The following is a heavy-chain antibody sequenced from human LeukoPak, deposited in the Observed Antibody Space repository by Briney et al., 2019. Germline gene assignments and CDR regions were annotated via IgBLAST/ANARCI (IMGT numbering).Heavy chain of an antibody. D-gene: IGHD3-10*01. V-gene: IGHV1-58*01. CDR3: AATGFFDMVRGVMSFDY. J-gene: IGHJ4*02. CDR2: IVVGSGNT. CDR1: GFTFTSSA. Sequence: SMKVSCKASGFTFTSSAVQWVRQARGQRLGWTGWIVVGSGNTNYAQKFQERVTITRDMSTSTAYMELSSLRSEDTAVYYCAATGFFDMVRGVMSFDYWGQGTLVTVSS.